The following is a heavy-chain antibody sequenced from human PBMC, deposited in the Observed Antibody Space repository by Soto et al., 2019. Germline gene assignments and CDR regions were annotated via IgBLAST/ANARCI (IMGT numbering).Heavy chain of an antibody. J-gene: IGHJ6*02. D-gene: IGHD5-18*01. CDR2: IRGYNGKT. Sequence: QVQLVQSEGEARKPGASVKVSCKASDNLCSRGGMTWVRQAPGQGLEWMGWIRGYNGKTTYAQKFQGRVNMTIDTSTNEGYLEMRSLTSDDTAIYYCARGSDTAPPYGMDIWGQGTTVTVS. V-gene: IGHV1-18*01. CDR3: ARGSDTAPPYGMDI. CDR1: DNLCSRGG.